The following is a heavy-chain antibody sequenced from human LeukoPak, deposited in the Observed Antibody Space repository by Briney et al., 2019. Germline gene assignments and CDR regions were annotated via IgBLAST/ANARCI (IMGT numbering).Heavy chain of an antibody. CDR3: ARDPTGYGSDY. J-gene: IGHJ4*02. D-gene: IGHD5-18*01. CDR2: VYYSGST. V-gene: IGHV4-61*01. CDR1: GGSISSSSYY. Sequence: PSETLSLTCTVSGGSISSSSYYWSWIRQPPGKGLEWIGYVYYSGSTNYNPSLKSRVTISVDTSKNQFSLKLSSVTAADTAVYYCARDPTGYGSDYWGQGTLVTVSS.